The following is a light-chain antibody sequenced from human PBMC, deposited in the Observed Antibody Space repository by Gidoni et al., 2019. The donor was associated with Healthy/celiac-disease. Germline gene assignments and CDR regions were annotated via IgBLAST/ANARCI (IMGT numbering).Light chain of an antibody. V-gene: IGKV3-11*01. Sequence: EIVLTQSPATLSLSPGERATLSCRASQSVSSYLAWYQQKTGQAPRLPARFIGSGSGTDFTLTISSLEPEDFAVYYCQQRSNWLRELTFGGGTKVEIK. CDR1: QSVSSY. CDR3: QQRSNWLRELT. J-gene: IGKJ4*01.